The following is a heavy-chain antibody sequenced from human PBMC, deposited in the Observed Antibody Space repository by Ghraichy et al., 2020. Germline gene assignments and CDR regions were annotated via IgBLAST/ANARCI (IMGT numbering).Heavy chain of an antibody. CDR3: AREVRYYDSSGLPAGYGMDV. Sequence: SETLSLTCTVSGGSISSYYWSWIRQPPGKGLEWIGYIYYSGSTNYNPSLKSRVTISVDTSKNQFSLKLSSVTAADTAVYYCAREVRYYDSSGLPAGYGMDVWGQGTTVTVSS. D-gene: IGHD3-22*01. CDR2: IYYSGST. V-gene: IGHV4-59*01. J-gene: IGHJ6*02. CDR1: GGSISSYY.